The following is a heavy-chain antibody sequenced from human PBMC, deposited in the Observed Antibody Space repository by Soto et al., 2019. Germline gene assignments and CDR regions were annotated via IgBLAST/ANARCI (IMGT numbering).Heavy chain of an antibody. CDR2: ISGSGGST. CDR1: GFTFSSYA. V-gene: IGHV3-23*01. Sequence: GTLRLSCAASGFTFSSYAMSWVRQAPGKGLEWVSAISGSGGSTYYADSVKGRFTISRDNSKNTLCLQMNSLRAEDTAVYYCAKDGGYYYGSGSYFDYWGQGTLVTVSS. D-gene: IGHD3-10*01. J-gene: IGHJ4*02. CDR3: AKDGGYYYGSGSYFDY.